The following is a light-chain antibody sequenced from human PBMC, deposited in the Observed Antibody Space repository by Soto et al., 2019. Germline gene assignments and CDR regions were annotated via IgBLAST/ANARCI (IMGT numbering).Light chain of an antibody. CDR1: QSISSY. V-gene: IGKV1-39*01. CDR3: QQSYSTLTWT. J-gene: IGKJ1*01. CDR2: AAS. Sequence: DIQMTQSPSSVSASVGDRVTIPCRASQSISSYLNWYQQKRGKAPKLLIYAASSLQSGVPSRFSGSGSGTDFTLTISSLQPEDFATYYCQQSYSTLTWTFGQGTKVDIK.